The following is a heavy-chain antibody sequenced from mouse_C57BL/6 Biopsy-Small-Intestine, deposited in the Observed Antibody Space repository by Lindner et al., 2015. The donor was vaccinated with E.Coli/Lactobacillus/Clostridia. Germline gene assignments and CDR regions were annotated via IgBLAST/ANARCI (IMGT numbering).Heavy chain of an antibody. Sequence: VQLQESGPELVKPGASVKMSCKASGDTFTDYYMNWVKQSHGKSLEWIGRVNPNTGGTSYNQKFKDKATLTVDKSLSTAYMQLNGLTSEDSAVYYCARRGYNKYGALDYWGQGTSVTVSS. CDR3: ARRGYNKYGALDY. CDR2: VNPNTGGT. CDR1: GDTFTDYY. D-gene: IGHD2-14*01. V-gene: IGHV1-19*01. J-gene: IGHJ4*01.